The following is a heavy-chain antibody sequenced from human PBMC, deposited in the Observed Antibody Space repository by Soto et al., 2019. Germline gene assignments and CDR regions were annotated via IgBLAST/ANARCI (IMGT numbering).Heavy chain of an antibody. D-gene: IGHD5-12*01. V-gene: IGHV1-2*02. CDR2: IGPESGAT. J-gene: IGHJ4*02. CDR1: GYTFTGHY. Sequence: PSVKVSCKASGYTFTGHYIHWVRQAPEQGPEWMGEIGPESGATRYAQKFRGRVTMTRDMSITTVYMELNNLSPDDTAVYYCGRGRSGQIVVFYWGQGTPVTVSS. CDR3: GRGRSGQIVVFY.